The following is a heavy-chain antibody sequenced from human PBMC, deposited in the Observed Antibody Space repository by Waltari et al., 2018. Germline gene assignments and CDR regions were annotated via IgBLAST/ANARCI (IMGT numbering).Heavy chain of an antibody. CDR3: ARHDYDSSGYYRYYFDY. J-gene: IGHJ4*02. D-gene: IGHD3-22*01. CDR1: GGSISRSTYY. V-gene: IGHV4-39*01. CDR2: IYYSGST. Sequence: QLQLQESGPGLVKPSETLSLTCTVPGGSISRSTYYWGWIRPPPGKGLEWIGSIYYSGSTYYNPSLKSRVTISVDTSKNQFSLKLSSVTAADTAVYYCARHDYDSSGYYRYYFDYWGQGTLVTVSS.